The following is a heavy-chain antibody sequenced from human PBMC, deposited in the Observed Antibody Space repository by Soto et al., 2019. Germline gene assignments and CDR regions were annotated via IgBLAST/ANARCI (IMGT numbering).Heavy chain of an antibody. V-gene: IGHV3-23*01. Sequence: GGSLRLSCAASGFTFSSYAMTWVRQAPGKGLEWVSIVSYNGGDTYYADSVKGRFTISRDNSKDTVDLQMNGLSAEDTAVYYCARYIRGPTVYYFDFWGPGVLVTVSS. D-gene: IGHD1-1*01. CDR1: GFTFSSYA. CDR3: ARYIRGPTVYYFDF. CDR2: VSYNGGDT. J-gene: IGHJ4*02.